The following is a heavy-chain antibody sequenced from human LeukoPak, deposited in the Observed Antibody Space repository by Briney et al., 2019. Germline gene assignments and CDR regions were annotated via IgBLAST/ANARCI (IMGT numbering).Heavy chain of an antibody. V-gene: IGHV4-59*08. D-gene: IGHD4-17*01. CDR3: ARHLSDYGDYALFDY. Sequence: SETLSLTCTVSGGSISSYYWSWIRQPPGRRLEWMWYIYYSGSTNYNPSLKSRVTISVDTSKNQFSLKLSSVTAADTAVYYCARHLSDYGDYALFDYWGQGTLVTVSS. CDR1: GGSISSYY. J-gene: IGHJ4*02. CDR2: IYYSGST.